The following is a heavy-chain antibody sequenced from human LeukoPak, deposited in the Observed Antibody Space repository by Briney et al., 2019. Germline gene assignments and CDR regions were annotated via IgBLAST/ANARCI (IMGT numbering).Heavy chain of an antibody. J-gene: IGHJ6*02. CDR1: GYTFTTYD. V-gene: IGHV1-8*01. CDR3: ARERLLQVWSNKPQLHYSGMDV. CDR2: MNPHTTNT. D-gene: IGHD3-22*01. Sequence: GASVKVSCKSSGYTFTTYDVHWLRQATGRGLEWVGWMNPHTTNTDYAPNFRGRVTMTGDTSTSTAYMELSSLTTDDTAVYFCARERLLQVWSNKPQLHYSGMDVWGQGTTVTVSS.